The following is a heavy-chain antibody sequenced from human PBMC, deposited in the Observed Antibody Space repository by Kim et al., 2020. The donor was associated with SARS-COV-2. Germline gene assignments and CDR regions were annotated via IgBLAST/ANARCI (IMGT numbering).Heavy chain of an antibody. Sequence: KGRFTISRDNYKNTLYLQMNSLRAEDTAVYYCARDRVRYCSGGSCYPRDYWGQGTLVTVSS. CDR3: ARDRVRYCSGGSCYPRDY. V-gene: IGHV3-30*07. D-gene: IGHD2-15*01. J-gene: IGHJ4*02.